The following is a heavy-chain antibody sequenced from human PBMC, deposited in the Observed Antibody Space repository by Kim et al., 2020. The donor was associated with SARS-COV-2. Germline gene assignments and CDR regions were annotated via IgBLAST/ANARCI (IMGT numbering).Heavy chain of an antibody. J-gene: IGHJ5*02. D-gene: IGHD6-13*01. Sequence: SETLSLTCTVSGGSISSSSYYWGWIRQPPGKGLEWIGSIYYSGSTYYNPSLKSRVTISVDTSKNQFSLKLSSVTAADTAVYYCARHEKPYGIAAAFGWFDPWGQGTLVTVAS. CDR2: IYYSGST. CDR1: GGSISSSSYY. V-gene: IGHV4-39*01. CDR3: ARHEKPYGIAAAFGWFDP.